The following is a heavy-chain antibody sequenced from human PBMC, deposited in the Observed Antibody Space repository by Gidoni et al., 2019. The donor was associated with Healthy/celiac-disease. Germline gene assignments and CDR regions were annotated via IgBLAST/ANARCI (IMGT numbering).Heavy chain of an antibody. J-gene: IGHJ5*02. CDR1: GFTFSSYG. Sequence: QVQLVESGGGVVQPGRSLRLSCAASGFTFSSYGMHWVRQAPGKGLEWVAVISYDGSNKYYADSVKGLFTISRDNSKNTLYLQMNSLRAEDTAVYYCAKDLEMKIVVVVAPDLGAWGQGTLVTVSS. V-gene: IGHV3-30*18. CDR3: AKDLEMKIVVVVAPDLGA. D-gene: IGHD2-15*01. CDR2: ISYDGSNK.